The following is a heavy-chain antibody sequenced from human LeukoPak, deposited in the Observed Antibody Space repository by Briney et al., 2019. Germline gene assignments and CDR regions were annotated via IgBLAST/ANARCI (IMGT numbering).Heavy chain of an antibody. Sequence: PGGSLRLSCAASGFTFSSYGMHWVRQAPGKGLEGVAVIWYDGSNKYYADSVKGRITISRDNSKNTLFLQMNSLRAEDTAVYYCARGATRVWSGYYTFDYWGQGTLVTVSS. CDR3: ARGATRVWSGYYTFDY. CDR2: IWYDGSNK. D-gene: IGHD3-3*01. J-gene: IGHJ4*02. CDR1: GFTFSSYG. V-gene: IGHV3-33*01.